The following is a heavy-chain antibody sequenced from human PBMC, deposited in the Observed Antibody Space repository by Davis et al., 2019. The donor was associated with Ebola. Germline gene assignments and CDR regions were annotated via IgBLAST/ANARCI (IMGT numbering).Heavy chain of an antibody. CDR1: GFSFSYSS. J-gene: IGHJ4*02. Sequence: GESLKISCVASGFSFSYSSMNWVRQAPGKGLEWISYISTSVFTTYYADPVKGRFTVSRDNAKNSLYLQMNSLRAEDTAIYYCVPGTWIRGQGTLVTVSS. D-gene: IGHD5-18*01. V-gene: IGHV3-48*03. CDR2: ISTSVFTT. CDR3: VPGTWI.